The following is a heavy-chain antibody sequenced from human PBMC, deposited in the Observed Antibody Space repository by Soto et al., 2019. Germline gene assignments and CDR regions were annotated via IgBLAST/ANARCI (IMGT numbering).Heavy chain of an antibody. V-gene: IGHV4-4*02. D-gene: IGHD2-8*02. Sequence: SETLSLTCAVSGGSISSSNWWSWVRQPPGKGLEWIGEIYHSGSTNYNPSLKSRVTISVDRSKNQFSLKLTSVTAADTAVYYCARDKITGLFDYWGQGTLVTVSS. CDR2: IYHSGST. J-gene: IGHJ4*02. CDR3: ARDKITGLFDY. CDR1: GGSISSSNW.